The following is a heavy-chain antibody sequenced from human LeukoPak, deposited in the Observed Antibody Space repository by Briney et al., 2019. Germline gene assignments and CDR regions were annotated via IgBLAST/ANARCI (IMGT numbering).Heavy chain of an antibody. CDR1: GYNFDRNW. Sequence: GESLKTSCKGSGYNFDRNWIGWVRQMPGKGLEWMGIIYPGNSDTRYSPSFQGQVTMSADKSINTAYLQWSSLKASDTAMYYCARRKGCSSTSCPPDYWGPGTLGSVSS. J-gene: IGHJ4*02. CDR2: IYPGNSDT. D-gene: IGHD2-2*01. CDR3: ARRKGCSSTSCPPDY. V-gene: IGHV5-51*01.